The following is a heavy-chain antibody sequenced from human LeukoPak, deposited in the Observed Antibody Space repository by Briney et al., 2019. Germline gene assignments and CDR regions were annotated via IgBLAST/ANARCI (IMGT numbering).Heavy chain of an antibody. CDR2: INPSGGST. Sequence: ASVKVSCKASGYTFTSYYMHWVRQAPGQGLERMGIINPSGGSTSYAQKFQGRVTMTRDTSTSTVYMELSSLRSEDTAVYYCATDQFTVAGTYYFDYWGQGTLVTVSS. D-gene: IGHD6-19*01. CDR3: ATDQFTVAGTYYFDY. V-gene: IGHV1-46*01. J-gene: IGHJ4*02. CDR1: GYTFTSYY.